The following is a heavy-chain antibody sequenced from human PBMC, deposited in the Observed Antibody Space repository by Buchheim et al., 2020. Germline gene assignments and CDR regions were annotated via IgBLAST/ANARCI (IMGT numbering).Heavy chain of an antibody. V-gene: IGHV3-30*18. CDR3: AKDLGVHFASGSAYFDS. Sequence: QVQLVESGGGVVQPGRFLRLSCAASGFTFSDYGMHWVRQPPGRGLEWVAVASHDGTYKYYADSVKGRFTISRDNSKNTLYLQMNCLRTGDTAIYYCAKDLGVHFASGSAYFDSWGQGAL. D-gene: IGHD3-10*01. CDR2: ASHDGTYK. J-gene: IGHJ4*02. CDR1: GFTFSDYG.